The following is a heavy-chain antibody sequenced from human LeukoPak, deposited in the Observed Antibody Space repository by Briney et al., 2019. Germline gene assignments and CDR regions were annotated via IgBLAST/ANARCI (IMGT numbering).Heavy chain of an antibody. CDR1: GFTVSSNY. J-gene: IGHJ6*02. V-gene: IGHV3-20*01. CDR3: ARDDGMDV. CDR2: INWNGGST. Sequence: GGSLRLSCAASGFTVSSNYMSWVRQAPGKGLEWVSGINWNGGSTGYADSVKGRFTISRDNAKNSLYLQMNSLRAEDTALYHCARDDGMDVWGQGTTVTVSS.